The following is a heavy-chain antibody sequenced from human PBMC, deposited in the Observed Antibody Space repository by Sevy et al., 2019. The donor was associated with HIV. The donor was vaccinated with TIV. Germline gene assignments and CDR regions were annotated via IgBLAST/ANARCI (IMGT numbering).Heavy chain of an antibody. D-gene: IGHD6-13*01. Sequence: GGSLRLSCAASAFTFSTYAMHWVRQAPGKGLEWVAVISYDGSHKYYADSVKGRFTISRDDSKSSLYLQMNTLRAEDTAVYYCARDAGYSVNWYPRFDPWGKGTLVTVSS. CDR3: ARDAGYSVNWYPRFDP. J-gene: IGHJ5*02. V-gene: IGHV3-30*03. CDR1: AFTFSTYA. CDR2: ISYDGSHK.